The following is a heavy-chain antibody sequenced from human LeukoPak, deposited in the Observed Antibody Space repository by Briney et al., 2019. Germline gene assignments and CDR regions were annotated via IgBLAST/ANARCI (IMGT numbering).Heavy chain of an antibody. D-gene: IGHD2-2*01. V-gene: IGHV4-34*01. J-gene: IGHJ6*02. CDR3: VRIYCTSTSCYGDSYYGMDV. Sequence: PSETLSLTCAVYGGFFSGDYWSWIRQPPGKGLEWIGEINHSGSTNYNPSLKSRVTISVDTSKNQFSLKLSSVTAADSTVYYCVRIYCTSTSCYGDSYYGMDVWGQGTTVTVSS. CDR1: GGFFSGDY. CDR2: INHSGST.